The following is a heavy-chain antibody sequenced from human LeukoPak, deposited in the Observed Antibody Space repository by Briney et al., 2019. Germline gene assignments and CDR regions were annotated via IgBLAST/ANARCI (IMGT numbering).Heavy chain of an antibody. CDR2: INHSGST. J-gene: IGHJ4*02. CDR1: GGSFSGYY. Sequence: SETLSLTCAVYGGSFSGYYWSWIRQPPGKGREWIGEINHSGSTNYNPSLKSRVTISVDTSKNQFSLKLSSVTAADTAVYYCARGRVAVAGTNFDYWGQGTLVTVSS. CDR3: ARGRVAVAGTNFDY. D-gene: IGHD6-19*01. V-gene: IGHV4-34*01.